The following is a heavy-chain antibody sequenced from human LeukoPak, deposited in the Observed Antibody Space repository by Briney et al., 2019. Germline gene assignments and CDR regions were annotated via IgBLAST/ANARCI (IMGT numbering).Heavy chain of an antibody. Sequence: GRSLRLSCAASGFTFGSYGMHWVRQAPGKGLEWVAVISYDGSNKYYADSVKGRFTISRDNSKNTLYLQMNSLRAEDTAVYYCAKGARGVTAVDYWGQGTLVTVSS. D-gene: IGHD2-21*02. CDR2: ISYDGSNK. CDR1: GFTFGSYG. V-gene: IGHV3-30*18. CDR3: AKGARGVTAVDY. J-gene: IGHJ4*02.